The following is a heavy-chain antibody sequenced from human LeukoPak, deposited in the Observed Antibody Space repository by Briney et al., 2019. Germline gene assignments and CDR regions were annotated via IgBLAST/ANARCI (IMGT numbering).Heavy chain of an antibody. J-gene: IGHJ5*02. CDR1: GYTFTSYY. V-gene: IGHV1-46*01. D-gene: IGHD4-11*01. CDR3: ARADEPNNDYSNPNWFDP. CDR2: INPSGGST. Sequence: ASVKVSCKASGYTFTSYYMHWVRQAPGQGLEWMGIINPSGGSTSYAQKFQGRVTMTRDTSITTAYMELSSLRSEDTAVYYCARADEPNNDYSNPNWFDPWGQGTLVTVSS.